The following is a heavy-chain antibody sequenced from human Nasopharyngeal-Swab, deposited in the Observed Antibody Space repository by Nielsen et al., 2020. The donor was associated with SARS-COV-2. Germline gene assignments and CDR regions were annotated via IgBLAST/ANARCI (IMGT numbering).Heavy chain of an antibody. CDR1: GFTFSSYG. CDR2: TRYDESNK. V-gene: IGHV3-30*02. D-gene: IGHD3-22*01. Sequence: GESLKISCAASGFTFSSYGMHWVRQAPGKGLEWVAFTRYDESNKYYADSVKGRFTISRDNSKNTLYLQMNSLRAEDTAVYYCAKDGAYDTMIVVVIKGPAFDIWGQGTMVTVSS. CDR3: AKDGAYDTMIVVVIKGPAFDI. J-gene: IGHJ3*02.